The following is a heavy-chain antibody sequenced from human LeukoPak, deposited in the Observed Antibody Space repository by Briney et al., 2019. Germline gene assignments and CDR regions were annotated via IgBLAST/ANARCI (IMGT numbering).Heavy chain of an antibody. D-gene: IGHD3-10*01. V-gene: IGHV4-38-2*02. CDR3: ARGQYYYGSGSYAKLDY. CDR1: GYSISSGYY. CDR2: IYHSGST. Sequence: SETLSLTCTVSGYSISSGYYWGWIRQPPGKGLEWIGSIYHSGSTYYNPSLKSRVTMSVDTSKNQFSLKLSSVTAADTAVCYCARGQYYYGSGSYAKLDYWGQGTLVTVSS. J-gene: IGHJ4*02.